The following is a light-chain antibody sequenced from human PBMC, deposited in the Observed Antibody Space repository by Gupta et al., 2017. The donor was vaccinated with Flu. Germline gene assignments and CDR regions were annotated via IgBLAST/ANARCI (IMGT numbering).Light chain of an antibody. Sequence: DIQMTQYPSTLSASVVEGVIITCRPGRSINNYLSWYQQLPGKATTLLIYGASTLESGVPSRFSGSGSGTDITLTSSSLQDDDSATYYCQQYNTYSIFGQGTKVEIK. V-gene: IGKV1-5*03. CDR2: GAS. J-gene: IGKJ2*02. CDR1: RSINNY. CDR3: QQYNTYSI.